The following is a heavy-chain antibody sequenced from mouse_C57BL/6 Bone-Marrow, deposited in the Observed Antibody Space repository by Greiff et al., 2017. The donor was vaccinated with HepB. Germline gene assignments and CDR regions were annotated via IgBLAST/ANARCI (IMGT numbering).Heavy chain of an antibody. CDR2: IDPNSGGT. CDR3: AREAYGKGYAMDY. J-gene: IGHJ4*01. Sequence: QVQLQQPGAELVKPGASVKLSCKASGYTFTSYWMHWVKQRPGRGLGWIGRIDPNSGGTKYNEKFKSKATLTVDKPSSTAYMQLSSLTSEDSAVYYCAREAYGKGYAMDYWGQGTSVTVSS. CDR1: GYTFTSYW. D-gene: IGHD2-10*02. V-gene: IGHV1-72*01.